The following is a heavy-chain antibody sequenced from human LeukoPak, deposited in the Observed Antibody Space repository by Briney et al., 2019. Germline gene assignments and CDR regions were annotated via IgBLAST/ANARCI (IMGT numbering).Heavy chain of an antibody. CDR1: GFTFSSYA. J-gene: IGHJ5*02. D-gene: IGHD1-26*01. V-gene: IGHV3-23*01. Sequence: GGSLRLSCAASGFTFSSYAMSWVRQAPGKGLEWVSVISGSGGSTYYADSVKGRFTISRDNSKNTLYLQMNSLRAEDTAVYYCAKDWSIVGATTAPGWFDPWGQGTLVTVSS. CDR2: ISGSGGST. CDR3: AKDWSIVGATTAPGWFDP.